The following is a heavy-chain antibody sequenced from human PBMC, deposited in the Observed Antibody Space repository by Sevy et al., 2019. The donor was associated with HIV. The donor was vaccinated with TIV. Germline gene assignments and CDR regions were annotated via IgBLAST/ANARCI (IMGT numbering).Heavy chain of an antibody. V-gene: IGHV4-59*01. CDR2: IYYSGST. Sequence: SETLSLTCTVSGGSISSYYWSWILQPPWKGLEWIGYIYYSGSTNYNPSLKSRLTISVDTSKNQFSLKMSSVTAADTAVYYCARGADSSGYSDYWGQGTLVTVSS. CDR1: GGSISSYY. J-gene: IGHJ4*02. D-gene: IGHD3-22*01. CDR3: ARGADSSGYSDY.